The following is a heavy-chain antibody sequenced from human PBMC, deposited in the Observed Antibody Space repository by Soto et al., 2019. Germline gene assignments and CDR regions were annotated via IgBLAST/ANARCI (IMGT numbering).Heavy chain of an antibody. CDR1: GYTFTGYY. J-gene: IGHJ5*02. D-gene: IGHD2-2*01. V-gene: IGHV1-2*04. CDR3: ARGPRYCSSTSCSSFAWFDP. Sequence: ASVKVSCKASGYTFTGYYMHWVRQAPGQGLEWMGWINPNSGGTNYAQKFQGWVTMTRDTSISTAYMELSRLRSDDTAVYYCARGPRYCSSTSCSSFAWFDPWGQGTLVTVSS. CDR2: INPNSGGT.